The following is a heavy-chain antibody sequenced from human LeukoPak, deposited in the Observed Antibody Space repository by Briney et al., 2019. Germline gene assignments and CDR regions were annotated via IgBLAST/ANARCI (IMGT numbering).Heavy chain of an antibody. J-gene: IGHJ2*01. CDR2: VFYSGST. CDR3: ARDLNSWYFDL. D-gene: IGHD1-1*01. Sequence: PSETLSLTCAVSGGSISSGGYSWSRIRQPPGKGLEWIGYVFYSGSTYYNPSLKSRVTISVDTSRNQFSLKLSSVTAADTAVYYCARDLNSWYFDLWGRGTLVTVSS. CDR1: GGSISSGGYS. V-gene: IGHV4-30-4*07.